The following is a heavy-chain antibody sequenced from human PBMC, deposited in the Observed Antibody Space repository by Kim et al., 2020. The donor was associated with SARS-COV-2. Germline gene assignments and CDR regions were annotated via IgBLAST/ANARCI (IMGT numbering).Heavy chain of an antibody. V-gene: IGHV3-30*18. CDR2: MSYDGSNK. CDR1: GFTFSTYG. J-gene: IGHJ3*02. D-gene: IGHD2-2*02. Sequence: GGSLRLSCAASGFTFSTYGMHWVRQAPGKGLEWVAVMSYDGSNKYYVDSVKGRFTISRDNSKNTLYLQMNSLRVEDTAVYYCAKLLVPATIVQGAFDIWGQGTMVTVSS. CDR3: AKLLVPATIVQGAFDI.